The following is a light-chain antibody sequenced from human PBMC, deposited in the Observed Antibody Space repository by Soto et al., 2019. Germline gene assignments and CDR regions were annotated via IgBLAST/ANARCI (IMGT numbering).Light chain of an antibody. J-gene: IGKJ1*01. Sequence: AIQMTQSPSSLSASVGDRVTITCRASQAIRQDLGWYQQKPGKPPKVLIYGAFELQNGVPSRFSGSGSGTDFTLIISNLQPEDSATYYCLQDNDYPWTFGQGTKVEIK. CDR3: LQDNDYPWT. V-gene: IGKV1-6*01. CDR1: QAIRQD. CDR2: GAF.